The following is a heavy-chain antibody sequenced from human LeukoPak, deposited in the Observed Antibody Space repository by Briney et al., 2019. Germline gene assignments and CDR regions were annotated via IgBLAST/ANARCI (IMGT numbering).Heavy chain of an antibody. Sequence: ASVKVSCKASGYTFTSYDINWVRQATGQGLEWMGWMNPNSGNTGYAQKFQGRVTMTRNTSISTAYMELSSLGSEDTAVYYCASERFTMVRGVIISDWFDPWGQGTLVTVSS. D-gene: IGHD3-10*01. V-gene: IGHV1-8*01. J-gene: IGHJ5*02. CDR2: MNPNSGNT. CDR3: ASERFTMVRGVIISDWFDP. CDR1: GYTFTSYD.